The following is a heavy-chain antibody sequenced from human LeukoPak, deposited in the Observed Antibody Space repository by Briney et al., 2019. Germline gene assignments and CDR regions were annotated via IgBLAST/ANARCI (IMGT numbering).Heavy chain of an antibody. V-gene: IGHV4-39*01. CDR1: GGSISSSSYY. Sequence: PSETLSLTCTVSGGSISSSSYYWGWIRQPPGKGLEWIGSIYYSGSTYYNPSLKSRVTISVDTSKNQFSLKLSSVTAADTAVYYCARGHGGNIGDYWGQGTLVTVSS. CDR2: IYYSGST. CDR3: ARGHGGNIGDY. J-gene: IGHJ4*02. D-gene: IGHD2-15*01.